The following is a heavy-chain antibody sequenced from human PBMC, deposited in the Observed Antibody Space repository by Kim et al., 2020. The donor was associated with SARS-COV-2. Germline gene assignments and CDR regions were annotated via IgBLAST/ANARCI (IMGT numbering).Heavy chain of an antibody. CDR3: ATVMTTVNPTLDLWMGSEIPDLDY. V-gene: IGHV3-30*03. D-gene: IGHD4-17*01. Sequence: GGSLRLSCAASGFTFSSYGMHWVRQAPGKGLEWVAVISYDGSNKYYADSVKGRFTISRDNSKNTLYLQMNSLRAEDTAVYYCATVMTTVNPTLDLWMGSEIPDLDYWGQGTLVTVSS. J-gene: IGHJ4*02. CDR1: GFTFSSYG. CDR2: ISYDGSNK.